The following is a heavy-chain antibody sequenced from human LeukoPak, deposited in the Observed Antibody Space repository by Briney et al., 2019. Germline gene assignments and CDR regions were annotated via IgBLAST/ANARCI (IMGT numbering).Heavy chain of an antibody. CDR3: ASSQYYYGSGSYYTPDY. J-gene: IGHJ4*02. CDR2: ISAYNGNT. CDR1: GYTFTSYG. V-gene: IGHV1-18*01. D-gene: IGHD3-10*01. Sequence: ASVKVSCKASGYTFTSYGISWVRQAPGQGLEWMGWISAYNGNTNYAQKLQGRVTMTTDTSTSTAYMELRSLRSDDTAVYYCASSQYYYGSGSYYTPDYWGQGTLVTVSS.